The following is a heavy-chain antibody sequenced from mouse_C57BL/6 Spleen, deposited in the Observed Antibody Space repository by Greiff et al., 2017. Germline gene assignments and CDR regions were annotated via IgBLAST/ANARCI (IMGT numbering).Heavy chain of an antibody. J-gene: IGHJ3*01. CDR2: ISDGGSYT. V-gene: IGHV5-4*01. D-gene: IGHD4-1*01. CDR1: GFTFSSYA. CDR3: ARVLLTGSAWFAY. Sequence: EVQLVESGGGLVKPGGSLKLSCAASGFTFSSYAMSWVRQTPEKRLEWVATISDGGSYTYYPDNVKGRFTISRDNAKNNLYLQMSHLKSEDTAMYYCARVLLTGSAWFAYWGQGTLVTVSA.